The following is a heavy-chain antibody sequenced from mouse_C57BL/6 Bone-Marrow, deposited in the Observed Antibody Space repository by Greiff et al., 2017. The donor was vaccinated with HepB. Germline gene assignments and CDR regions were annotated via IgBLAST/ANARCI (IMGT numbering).Heavy chain of an antibody. J-gene: IGHJ1*03. V-gene: IGHV1-4*01. Sequence: QVQLKESGAELARPGASVKMSCKASGYTFTSYTMHWVKQRPGQGLEWIGYINPSSGYTKYNQKFKDKATLTADKSSSTAYMQLSSLTSEDAAVYYCARRSSSFHWYFDVWGTGTTVTVSS. CDR1: GYTFTSYT. CDR2: INPSSGYT. CDR3: ARRSSSFHWYFDV. D-gene: IGHD1-1*01.